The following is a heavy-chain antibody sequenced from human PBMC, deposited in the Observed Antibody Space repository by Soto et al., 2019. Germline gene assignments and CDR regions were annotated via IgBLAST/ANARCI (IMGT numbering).Heavy chain of an antibody. D-gene: IGHD3-22*01. V-gene: IGHV3-33*01. CDR2: IWYDGSNK. CDR1: GFTFSSYG. J-gene: IGHJ6*02. CDR3: ARGLSGYYPSYYYGMDV. Sequence: GGSLRLSCAASGFTFSSYGMHWVRQAPGKGLEWVAVIWYDGSNKYYADSVKGRFTISRDNSKNTLYLQMNSLRAEGTAVYYCARGLSGYYPSYYYGMDVWGQGTTVTVSS.